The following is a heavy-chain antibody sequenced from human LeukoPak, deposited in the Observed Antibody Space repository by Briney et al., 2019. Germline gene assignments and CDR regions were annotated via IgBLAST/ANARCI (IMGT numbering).Heavy chain of an antibody. D-gene: IGHD4-17*01. J-gene: IGHJ6*03. CDR2: IYTSGST. V-gene: IGHV4-4*07. Sequence: KASETLSLTCTVSGGSISSYYWSWIRQPAGKGLEWIGRIYTSGSTNYNPSLKSRVTISVDTSKNQFSLKLSSVTAADTAVYYCASIAYGDFYYYYYMDVWGKGTTVTVSS. CDR1: GGSISSYY. CDR3: ASIAYGDFYYYYYMDV.